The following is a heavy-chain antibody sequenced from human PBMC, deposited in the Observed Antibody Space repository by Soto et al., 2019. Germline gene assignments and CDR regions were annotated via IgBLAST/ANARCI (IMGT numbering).Heavy chain of an antibody. D-gene: IGHD5-18*01. CDR1: GFSLSTRGVG. CDR2: IYWDDDE. CDR3: PQSPRGYIYHFES. V-gene: IGHV2-5*02. J-gene: IGHJ4*02. Sequence: QITLKESGPTLVKPTQTLTLTCTFSGFSLSTRGVGVGWFRQPPGKALEWLALIYWDDDEGYSPSLKSRLTNPKDTPKNQGALTLPNMDPLDTATYYWPQSPRGYIYHFESGGQGTLVTVPS.